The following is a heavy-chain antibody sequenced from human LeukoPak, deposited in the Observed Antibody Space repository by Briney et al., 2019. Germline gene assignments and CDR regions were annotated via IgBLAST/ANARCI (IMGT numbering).Heavy chain of an antibody. CDR2: IYYSGST. V-gene: IGHV4-39*07. CDR1: GGSISSNKYY. J-gene: IGHJ3*02. Sequence: SETLSLTCTVSGGSISSNKYYWGWIRQPPGKGLEWIGSIYYSGSTYYNPSLKSRVTISVDTSKNQFSLKLSSVTAADTAVYYCARANDFWSGYAFDIWGQGTMVTVSS. D-gene: IGHD3-3*01. CDR3: ARANDFWSGYAFDI.